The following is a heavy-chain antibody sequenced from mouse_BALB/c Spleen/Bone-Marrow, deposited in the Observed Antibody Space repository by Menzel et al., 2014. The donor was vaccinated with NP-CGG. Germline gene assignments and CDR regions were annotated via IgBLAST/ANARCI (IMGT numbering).Heavy chain of an antibody. CDR1: GYTFNSYW. CDR2: ILPGSGST. J-gene: IGHJ3*01. CDR3: ARGGYCYLFAY. V-gene: IGHV1-9*01. D-gene: IGHD2-12*01. Sequence: QVQLQQPGAELMKPGASVKISCKATGYTFNSYWIEWVKQRPGHGLEWIGEILPGSGSTNYNEKFKGKATFTTDTSSNTAYMQLSSLTSEDSAVYYCARGGYCYLFAYWGQGTLVTVSA.